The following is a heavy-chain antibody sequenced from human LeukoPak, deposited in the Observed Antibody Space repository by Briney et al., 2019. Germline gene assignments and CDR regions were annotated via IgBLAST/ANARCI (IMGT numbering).Heavy chain of an antibody. CDR3: ARDGGSSSY. CDR2: IKQDGSEK. J-gene: IGHJ4*02. V-gene: IGHV3-7*01. Sequence: GGSLRLSCAASGFTFSDYYMSWIRQAPGKGLEWVANIKQDGSEKYYVDSVKGRFTISRDNAKNSLYLQMNSLRAEDTAVYYCARDGGSSSYWGQGTLVTVSS. D-gene: IGHD6-6*01. CDR1: GFTFSDYY.